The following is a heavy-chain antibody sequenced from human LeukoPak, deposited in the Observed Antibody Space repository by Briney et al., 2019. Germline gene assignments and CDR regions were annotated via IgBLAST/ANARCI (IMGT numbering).Heavy chain of an antibody. CDR1: GGTFNTYA. V-gene: IGHV1-18*01. CDR3: ARDLGSSATSTNWFDP. D-gene: IGHD6-6*01. J-gene: IGHJ5*02. CDR2: ISAYNGNT. Sequence: ASVKVSCKASGGTFNTYAISWVRQAPGQGLEWMGWISAYNGNTNYAQKLQGRVTMTTDTSTSTAYMELRSLRSDDTAVYYCARDLGSSATSTNWFDPWGQGTLVTVSS.